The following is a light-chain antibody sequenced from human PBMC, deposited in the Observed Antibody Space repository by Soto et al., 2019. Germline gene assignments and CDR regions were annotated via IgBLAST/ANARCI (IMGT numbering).Light chain of an antibody. Sequence: EIVLTQSPGTLSLSPGERATLSCRASQSVSSSYLAWYQQKPGQAPSLLIYGASSRAAGIPDRFSGSGSGTDFTLTISSLEPEDFAVYFCQQYSSSPATFGGGTKVEIK. CDR2: GAS. CDR3: QQYSSSPAT. J-gene: IGKJ4*01. CDR1: QSVSSSY. V-gene: IGKV3-20*01.